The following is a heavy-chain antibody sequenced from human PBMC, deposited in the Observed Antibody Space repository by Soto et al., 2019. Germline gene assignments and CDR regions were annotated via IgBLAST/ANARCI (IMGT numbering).Heavy chain of an antibody. CDR1: GYTFTGYY. CDR3: ARDQKEGNIAVAYFDY. D-gene: IGHD6-19*01. J-gene: IGHJ4*02. Sequence: ASVKVSCKASGYTFTGYYMHWVRQAPGQGLEWMGWINPNSGGTNYAQKFQGWVTMTRDTSISTAYMELSRLRSDDTAVYYCARDQKEGNIAVAYFDYWGQGTLVTVSS. V-gene: IGHV1-2*04. CDR2: INPNSGGT.